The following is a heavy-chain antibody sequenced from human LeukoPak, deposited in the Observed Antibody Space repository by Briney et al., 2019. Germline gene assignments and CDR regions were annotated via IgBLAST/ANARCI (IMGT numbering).Heavy chain of an antibody. J-gene: IGHJ6*03. CDR3: ARHPVAALYYYYYYMDV. CDR2: IYYSGST. V-gene: IGHV4-39*01. Sequence: SETLSLTCTVSGGSISSSSYYWGWIRQPPGKGLEWIGSIYYSGSTYYNPSLKSRVTISVDTSKNQFSLKLSSVTAADTAVYYCARHPVAALYYYYYYMDVWGKGTTVTVSS. CDR1: GGSISSSSYY. D-gene: IGHD6-19*01.